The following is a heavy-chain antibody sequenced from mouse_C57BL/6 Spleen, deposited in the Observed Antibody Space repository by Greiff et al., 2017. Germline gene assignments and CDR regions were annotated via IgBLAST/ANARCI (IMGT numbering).Heavy chain of an antibody. D-gene: IGHD1-1*01. V-gene: IGHV7-3*01. CDR2: IRNKANGYTT. J-gene: IGHJ1*03. Sequence: EVKVVESGGGLVQPGGSLSLSCAASGFTFTDYYMSWVRQPPRKALEWLGFIRNKANGYTTEYSASVKGRFTISRDNSQSILYLQMNALRAEDSATYYCARSYGSRGYFDVWGTGTTVTVSS. CDR1: GFTFTDYY. CDR3: ARSYGSRGYFDV.